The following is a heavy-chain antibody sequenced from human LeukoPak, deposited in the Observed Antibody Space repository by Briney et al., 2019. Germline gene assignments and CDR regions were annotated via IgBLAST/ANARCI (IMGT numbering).Heavy chain of an antibody. J-gene: IGHJ4*02. Sequence: GGSLRLSCAASGFTFSNYWMSWVRQAPGKELEWVANINQDGSEKYYVDSVKGRFTISRDNARSSLYLHMNSLRVEDTAVYYCARVQGSSGPGIFEYWGQGTLVPVSS. CDR2: INQDGSEK. CDR3: ARVQGSSGPGIFEY. CDR1: GFTFSNYW. V-gene: IGHV3-7*01. D-gene: IGHD6-19*01.